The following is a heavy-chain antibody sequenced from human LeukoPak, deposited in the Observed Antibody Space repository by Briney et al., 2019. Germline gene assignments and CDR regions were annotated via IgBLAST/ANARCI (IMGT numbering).Heavy chain of an antibody. CDR3: AKDMYGYGSGNHYFDY. J-gene: IGHJ4*02. V-gene: IGHV3-48*03. CDR1: GFTFSSYE. CDR2: ISSSGSTI. Sequence: GGSLRLSCAASGFTFSSYEMNWVRQAPGKGLEWVSYISSSGSTIYYADSVKGRFTISRDNSKNSLYRQMNSLRTEDTALYYCAKDMYGYGSGNHYFDYWGQGTLVTVSS. D-gene: IGHD3-10*01.